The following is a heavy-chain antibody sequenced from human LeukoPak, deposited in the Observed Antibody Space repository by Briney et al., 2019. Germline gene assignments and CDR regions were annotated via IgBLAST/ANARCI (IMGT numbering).Heavy chain of an antibody. V-gene: IGHV4-59*08. D-gene: IGHD6-19*01. CDR1: GGSISDYY. J-gene: IGHJ4*02. Sequence: SETLSLTCTVSGGSISDYYWTWIRQSPGTGLEWIGYMDYSGSTAYNPSLKSRVTISIDTSKKQFSLELSSVTAADTAIYFCARRKRGSGGPFDYWGQGTLVTVSS. CDR3: ARRKRGSGGPFDY. CDR2: MDYSGST.